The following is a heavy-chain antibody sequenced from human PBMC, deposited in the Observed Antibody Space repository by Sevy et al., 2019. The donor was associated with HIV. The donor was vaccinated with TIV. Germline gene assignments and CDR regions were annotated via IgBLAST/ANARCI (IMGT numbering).Heavy chain of an antibody. CDR3: AKGGDWNDGGTFDFDY. CDR1: GFTFSSYA. D-gene: IGHD1-1*01. Sequence: LSLTCAASGFTFSSYAMSWVRQAPGKGLEWVSAISGSGGSTYYAESVKGRFTISRDNSKNTLYLQMNSLRAEDTAVYYCAKGGDWNDGGTFDFDYWGQGTLVTVSS. CDR2: ISGSGGST. J-gene: IGHJ4*02. V-gene: IGHV3-23*01.